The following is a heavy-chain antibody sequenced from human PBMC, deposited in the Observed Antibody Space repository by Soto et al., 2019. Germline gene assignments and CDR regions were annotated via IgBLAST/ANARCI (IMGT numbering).Heavy chain of an antibody. Sequence: GGSLRLSCAASGFTFSSYAMSWVRQAPGKGLEWVSAISGSGGSTYYADSVKGRFTISRDNSKNTLYLQMNSLRAEDTAVYYCAKDLRDLLDPDYDFWSGYYREMDVWGKGTTVTVSS. CDR3: AKDLRDLLDPDYDFWSGYYREMDV. CDR1: GFTFSSYA. CDR2: ISGSGGST. V-gene: IGHV3-23*01. J-gene: IGHJ6*04. D-gene: IGHD3-3*01.